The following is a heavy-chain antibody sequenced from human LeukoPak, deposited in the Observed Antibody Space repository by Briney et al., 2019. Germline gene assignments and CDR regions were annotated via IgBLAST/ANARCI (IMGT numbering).Heavy chain of an antibody. CDR2: IYHSGST. V-gene: IGHV4-38-2*02. D-gene: IGHD2-2*01. CDR1: GYSISSGYY. Sequence: PSETLSLTCAVSGYSISSGYYWGWIRQPPGKGLEWIGSIYHSGSTYYNPSLKSRVTISVDTSKNQFSLKLSSVTAADTAVYYCARDSVVVPAAIPWFDPWGQGTLVTVSS. J-gene: IGHJ5*02. CDR3: ARDSVVVPAAIPWFDP.